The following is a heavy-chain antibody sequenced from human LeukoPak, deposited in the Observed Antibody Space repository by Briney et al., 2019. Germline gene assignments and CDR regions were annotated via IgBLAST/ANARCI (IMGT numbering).Heavy chain of an antibody. J-gene: IGHJ6*02. D-gene: IGHD3-22*01. V-gene: IGHV1-2*02. CDR3: AILRSCYDSSGYSPIYYYGMDV. Sequence: ASVKVSCKASGYTFTGYYMHWVRQAPGQGLEWMGWINPNSGGTNYAQKFQGRVTMTRDTSISTAYMELSRLRSDDTAVYYCAILRSCYDSSGYSPIYYYGMDVWGQGTTVTVSS. CDR1: GYTFTGYY. CDR2: INPNSGGT.